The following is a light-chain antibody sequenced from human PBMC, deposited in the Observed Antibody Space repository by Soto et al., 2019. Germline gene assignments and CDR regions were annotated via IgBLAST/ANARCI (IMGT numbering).Light chain of an antibody. V-gene: IGLV1-47*02. CDR2: STD. Sequence: QAVVTQPPSASGTPGQRVTISCSGSYSNIGSNYVYWYQQLPGTAPKLLIYSTDQRPSGVPDRFSSSKSGTSASLAISGRRSEDEADYYCATWADSLCVWVFGGGTKVTVL. CDR1: YSNIGSNY. CDR3: ATWADSLCVWV. J-gene: IGLJ3*02.